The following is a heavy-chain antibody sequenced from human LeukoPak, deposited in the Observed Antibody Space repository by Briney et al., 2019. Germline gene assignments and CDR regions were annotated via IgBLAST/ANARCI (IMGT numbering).Heavy chain of an antibody. CDR1: GYSFTNYA. CDR3: ARDRSKGDYGDDY. J-gene: IGHJ4*02. CDR2: INTNTGNP. Sequence: ASVKVSCKTSGYSFTNYAITWVRQAPGQGLEWMGWINTNTGNPTYAQGFTGRFVFSLDTSVSTAYLQISSLKAEDTAVYYCARDRSKGDYGDDYWGQGTLVTVSS. D-gene: IGHD4-17*01. V-gene: IGHV7-4-1*02.